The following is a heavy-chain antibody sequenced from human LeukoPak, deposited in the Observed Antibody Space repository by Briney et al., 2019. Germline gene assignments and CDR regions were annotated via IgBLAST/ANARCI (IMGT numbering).Heavy chain of an antibody. CDR3: ARRSGTYHAFDI. D-gene: IGHD1-26*01. Sequence: SETLSLTCTVSGGSISSNGYYWGWLRQPPGRGREGFGSFYYTGSTFYSPSLKSRVTISVDTSKNQFSLKLSSVTAADTAVYYCARRSGTYHAFDIWGQGTMVTVSS. V-gene: IGHV4-39*01. CDR1: GGSISSNGYY. CDR2: FYYTGST. J-gene: IGHJ3*02.